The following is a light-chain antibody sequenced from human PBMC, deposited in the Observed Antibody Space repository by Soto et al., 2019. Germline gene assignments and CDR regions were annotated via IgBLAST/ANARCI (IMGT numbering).Light chain of an antibody. CDR1: QNIRAL. Sequence: DIQMTQSPSTLSASVGARVSITCRASQNIRALLAWYQQKPGKAPKLLIYDASNLEGGVPSRFSGSGSGTEFTLTISSMQPEDFASYYCQQYNDHSPPWTFGQGTKVEFK. J-gene: IGKJ1*01. CDR3: QQYNDHSPPWT. V-gene: IGKV1-5*01. CDR2: DAS.